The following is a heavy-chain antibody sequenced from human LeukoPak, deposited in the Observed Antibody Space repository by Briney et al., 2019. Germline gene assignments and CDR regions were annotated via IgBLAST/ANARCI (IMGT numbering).Heavy chain of an antibody. CDR2: IIPVFGTA. CDR3: AGRSVVVTAIRYYFDY. CDR1: GGTFSSYA. Sequence: SVKVSCKASGGTFSSYAISWVRQAPGQGLEWMGGIIPVFGTANYAQKFQGRVTITTDESTSTAYMELSSLRSEDTAVYYCAGRSVVVTAIRYYFDYWGQGTLVTVSS. D-gene: IGHD2-21*02. V-gene: IGHV1-69*05. J-gene: IGHJ4*02.